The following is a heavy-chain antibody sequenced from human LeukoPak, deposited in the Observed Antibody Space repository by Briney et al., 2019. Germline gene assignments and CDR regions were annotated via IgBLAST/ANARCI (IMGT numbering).Heavy chain of an antibody. CDR1: GFSLSSNGVG. D-gene: IGHD1-14*01. Sequence: SGPTLVRPTQTLTLTCSFSGFSLSSNGVGVAWIRQPPGKALEWLALISWDDYKRSNPLLRSRLSITKDTSKNQVVLTMTNVDPVDTATYYCAHSGYNRGFYVDYWGQGTLVTVSS. J-gene: IGHJ4*02. CDR3: AHSGYNRGFYVDY. V-gene: IGHV2-5*02. CDR2: ISWDDYK.